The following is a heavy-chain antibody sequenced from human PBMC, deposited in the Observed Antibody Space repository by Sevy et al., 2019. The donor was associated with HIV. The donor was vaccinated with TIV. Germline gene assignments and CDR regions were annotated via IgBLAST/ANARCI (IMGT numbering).Heavy chain of an antibody. J-gene: IGHJ4*02. CDR3: AKDLYYDNSLFDY. CDR1: GFTFGDYA. D-gene: IGHD3-22*01. V-gene: IGHV3-23*01. Sequence: GGSLRLSCTASGFTFGDYAMSWFRQAPGKGLEWVSGISGSGGSSYYADSVKGRFTISRDNSKNTLYLQMNSLRAEDTAMYYCAKDLYYDNSLFDYWGQGILVTVSS. CDR2: ISGSGGSS.